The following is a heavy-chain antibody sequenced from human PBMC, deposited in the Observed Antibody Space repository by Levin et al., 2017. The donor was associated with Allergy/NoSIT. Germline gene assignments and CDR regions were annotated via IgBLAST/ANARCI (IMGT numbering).Heavy chain of an antibody. V-gene: IGHV3-53*01. J-gene: IGHJ4*02. Sequence: AGGSLRLSCAASGFTVSNNYMSWVRQAPGKGLEWVSVIYSGGSTYNADSVKGRFTISRDNSKNTLYLQMNSLRAEDTAVYYCARASSWNEPFDYWGQGTLVTVSS. CDR2: IYSGGST. CDR3: ARASSWNEPFDY. CDR1: GFTVSNNY. D-gene: IGHD6-13*01.